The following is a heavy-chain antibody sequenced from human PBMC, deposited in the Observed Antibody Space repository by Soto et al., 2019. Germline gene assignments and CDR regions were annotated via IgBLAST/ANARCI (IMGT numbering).Heavy chain of an antibody. CDR3: AATAYDFWSGYYHDSYYYGMDV. CDR2: IVVGSGNT. V-gene: IGHV1-58*02. CDR1: GGTFSSYA. J-gene: IGHJ6*02. D-gene: IGHD3-3*01. Sequence: SVKVSCKASGGTFSSYAISWVRQARGQRLEWIGWIVVGSGNTNYAQKFQERVTITRDMSTSTAYMELSSLRSEDTAVYYCAATAYDFWSGYYHDSYYYGMDVWGQGTTVTVSS.